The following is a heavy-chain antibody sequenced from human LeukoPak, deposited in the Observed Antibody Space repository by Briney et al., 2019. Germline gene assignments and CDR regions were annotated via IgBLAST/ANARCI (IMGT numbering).Heavy chain of an antibody. CDR3: ARGRIYTSGWYKDA. J-gene: IGHJ6*04. Sequence: SETLSLTCSVPGGSFSDFYWSWIRQPPGKGLEWIGEINHRGITNYNPSLKSRVTISVDTSKNQFSLKLDSVTAADTAVYYCARGRIYTSGWYKDAWGKGTTVTVSS. CDR1: GGSFSDFY. D-gene: IGHD6-19*01. CDR2: INHRGIT. V-gene: IGHV4-34*01.